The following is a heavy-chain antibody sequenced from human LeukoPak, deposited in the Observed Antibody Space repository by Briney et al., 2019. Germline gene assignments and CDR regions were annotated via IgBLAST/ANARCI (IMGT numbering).Heavy chain of an antibody. CDR3: ARDVLRFLEWLSNQPNYYMDV. D-gene: IGHD3-3*01. CDR1: GYTFTSYG. CDR2: ISAYNGNT. J-gene: IGHJ6*03. V-gene: IGHV1-18*01. Sequence: ASVKVSCKASGYTFTSYGISWVRQAPGQGLEWMGWISAYNGNTNYAQKLQGRVTMTTDTSTSTAYMELRSLRSDDTAVYYCARDVLRFLEWLSNQPNYYMDVWGKGTTVTVSS.